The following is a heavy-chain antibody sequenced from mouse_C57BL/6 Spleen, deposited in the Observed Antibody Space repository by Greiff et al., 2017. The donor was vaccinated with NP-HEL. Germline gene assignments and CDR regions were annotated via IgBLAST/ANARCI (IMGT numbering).Heavy chain of an antibody. Sequence: QVQLQQPGAELVKPGASVKLSCKASGYTFTSSWMPWVKQRPGQGLEWIGMIHPNSGSTNYNEKFKSKATLTVDKSSSTAYMQLSSLTSEDAAVYYCARTSYYDYDYYYAMDYWGQGTSVTVSS. D-gene: IGHD2-4*01. CDR2: IHPNSGST. V-gene: IGHV1-64*01. CDR3: ARTSYYDYDYYYAMDY. J-gene: IGHJ4*01. CDR1: GYTFTSSW.